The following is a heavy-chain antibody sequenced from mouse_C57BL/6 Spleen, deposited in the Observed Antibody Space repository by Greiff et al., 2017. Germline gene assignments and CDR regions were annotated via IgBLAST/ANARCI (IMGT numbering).Heavy chain of an antibody. V-gene: IGHV1-9*01. CDR2: ILPGSGST. D-gene: IGHD3-2*02. Sequence: QVQLQQSGAELMKPGASVKLSCKATGYTFTGYWIEWVKQRPGHGLEWIGEILPGSGSTNYNEKFKCKATFTADTSSNPAYMQLSSLTTEDSAIYYCARRTAQAKFAYWGQGTLVTVSA. J-gene: IGHJ3*01. CDR1: GYTFTGYW. CDR3: ARRTAQAKFAY.